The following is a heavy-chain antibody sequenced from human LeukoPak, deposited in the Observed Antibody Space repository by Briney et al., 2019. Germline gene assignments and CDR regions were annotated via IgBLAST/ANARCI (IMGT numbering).Heavy chain of an antibody. Sequence: TSETLSLTCTVSGGSSSNYYWSWIRQPAGKGLEWIGRIYSSGSTNYNPSLKSRVTMSVVTSKNQFSLRLSSVTAADTAVYCCARDYYYDSSGPLNDAFDIWGQGTMVTVSS. CDR2: IYSSGST. CDR1: GGSSSNYY. D-gene: IGHD3-22*01. V-gene: IGHV4-4*07. CDR3: ARDYYYDSSGPLNDAFDI. J-gene: IGHJ3*02.